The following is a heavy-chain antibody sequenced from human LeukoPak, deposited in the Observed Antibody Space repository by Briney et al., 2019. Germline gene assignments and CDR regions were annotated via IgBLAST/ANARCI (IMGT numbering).Heavy chain of an antibody. CDR3: ARIVTGSWFDP. D-gene: IGHD1-26*01. Sequence: GSLILSCAASGFTFSSYSMNWVRQAPGKGLEWVSSISSSSSYIYYADSVKGRFTIPRDNAKNSLYLQMNSLRAEDTAVYYCARIVTGSWFDPWGQGTLVTVSS. CDR2: ISSSSSYI. V-gene: IGHV3-21*01. J-gene: IGHJ5*02. CDR1: GFTFSSYS.